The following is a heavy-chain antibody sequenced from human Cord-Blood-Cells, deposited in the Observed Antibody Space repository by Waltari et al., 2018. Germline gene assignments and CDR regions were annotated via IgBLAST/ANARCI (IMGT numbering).Heavy chain of an antibody. V-gene: IGHV3-7*01. CDR3: ARDLWQLVGFDY. Sequence: EVQLVESGGGLVQPGGSLRLSCAASGFPFSSYWMSWVRQAPGTGLEWVANIKQEGSEKYYVDSVKGRFTISRDNAKNSLYLQMNSLRAEDTAVYYCARDLWQLVGFDYWGQGTLVTVSS. D-gene: IGHD6-6*01. J-gene: IGHJ4*02. CDR2: IKQEGSEK. CDR1: GFPFSSYW.